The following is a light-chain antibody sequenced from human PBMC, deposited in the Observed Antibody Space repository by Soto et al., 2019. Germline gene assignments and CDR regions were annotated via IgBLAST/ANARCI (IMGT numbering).Light chain of an antibody. V-gene: IGKV3-15*01. CDR3: QQYNNYST. Sequence: EILMTQSPATLSVSPGERATLSCRASQSVSSNLAWYKQKPGQAPRLLIYGASTRATGIPARLSGSGSGTEFTLTISSMQPDDFATYYCQQYNNYSTFGQGTRLEIK. CDR2: GAS. J-gene: IGKJ5*01. CDR1: QSVSSN.